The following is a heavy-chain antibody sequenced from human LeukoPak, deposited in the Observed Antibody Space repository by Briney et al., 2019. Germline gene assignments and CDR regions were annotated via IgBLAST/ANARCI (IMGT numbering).Heavy chain of an antibody. V-gene: IGHV4-61*02. Sequence: SGTLSLTCTVSGGSISSGSYYWSWIRQPAGKGLEWIGRIYTSGSTNYNPSLKSRVTISVDTSKNQFSLKLSSVTAADTAVYYCARPSTPSAAASALDIWGQGTMVTVSS. J-gene: IGHJ3*02. D-gene: IGHD2-2*01. CDR3: ARPSTPSAAASALDI. CDR2: IYTSGST. CDR1: GGSISSGSYY.